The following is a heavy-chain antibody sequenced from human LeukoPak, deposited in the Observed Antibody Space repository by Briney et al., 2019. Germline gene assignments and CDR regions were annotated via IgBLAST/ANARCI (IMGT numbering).Heavy chain of an antibody. J-gene: IGHJ5*02. CDR1: GGSISSSSYY. V-gene: IGHV4-39*07. Sequence: SETLSLTCTVSGGSISSSSYYWGWIRQPPGKGLEWIGSIYYSGSTYYNPSLKSRVTISVDTSKNQFSLKLSSVTAADTAVYYCARARIAAAGPINWFDPWGQGTLVTVSS. D-gene: IGHD6-13*01. CDR2: IYYSGST. CDR3: ARARIAAAGPINWFDP.